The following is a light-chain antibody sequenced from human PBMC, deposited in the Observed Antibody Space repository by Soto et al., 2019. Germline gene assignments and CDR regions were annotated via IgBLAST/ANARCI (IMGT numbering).Light chain of an antibody. CDR3: QQYGGSPSIT. CDR2: GAS. CDR1: QSVSNNY. V-gene: IGKV3-20*01. Sequence: DILLTQSPGTLSLSPGERATLSCRASQSVSNNYLAWYQHRPGQAPRLLIYGASSRAAGIPDRFSGIGSGTDFTLTISRLEPEDFAVYYCQQYGGSPSITFGQGTRLEI. J-gene: IGKJ5*01.